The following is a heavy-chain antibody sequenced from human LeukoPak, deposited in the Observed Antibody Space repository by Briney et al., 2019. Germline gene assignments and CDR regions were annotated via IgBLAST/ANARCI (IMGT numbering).Heavy chain of an antibody. CDR1: GGSISSYY. Sequence: SETLSLTCTVSGGSISSYYWSWIRQPPGKGLEWIGYIYYSGSTNYNPSLKSRVTISVDTSKNQFSLKLSSVTAADTAVYYCARQRGSPNYYFDYWGQGTLVTVSS. CDR2: IYYSGST. D-gene: IGHD3-10*01. CDR3: ARQRGSPNYYFDY. J-gene: IGHJ4*02. V-gene: IGHV4-59*08.